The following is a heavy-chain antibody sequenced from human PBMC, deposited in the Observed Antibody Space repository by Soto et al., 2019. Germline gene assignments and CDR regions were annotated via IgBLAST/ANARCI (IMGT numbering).Heavy chain of an antibody. V-gene: IGHV4-59*01. Sequence: SETLSLTCTVSGGSISSYYWSWIRQPPGKGLEWIGYIYYSGSTNYNPSLKSRVTISVDTSKNQFSLKLSSVTAADTAVYYCARGSIAARPAYAFDIWGQGTMVT. D-gene: IGHD6-6*01. J-gene: IGHJ3*02. CDR3: ARGSIAARPAYAFDI. CDR1: GGSISSYY. CDR2: IYYSGST.